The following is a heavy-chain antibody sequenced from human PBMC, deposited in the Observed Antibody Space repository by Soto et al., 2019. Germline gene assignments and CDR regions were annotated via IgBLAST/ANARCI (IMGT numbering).Heavy chain of an antibody. V-gene: IGHV4-39*01. D-gene: IGHD6-19*01. CDR3: ARNGLYSSGWSYYFDY. Sequence: PSETLSLTCTVSGGSISSSSYYWGWIRQPPGKGLEWIGSIYYSGSTYYNPSLKSRVTISVDTSKNQFSLKLSSVTAADTAVYYCARNGLYSSGWSYYFDYWGQGTLVTVSS. J-gene: IGHJ4*02. CDR1: GGSISSSSYY. CDR2: IYYSGST.